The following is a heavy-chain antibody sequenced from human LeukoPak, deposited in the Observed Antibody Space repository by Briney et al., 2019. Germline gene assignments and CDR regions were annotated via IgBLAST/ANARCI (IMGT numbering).Heavy chain of an antibody. CDR2: IYTSGST. Sequence: SETLSLTCTVSGGSISSYYWSWIRQPAGKGLEWIGRIYTSGSTNYNPSLKSRVTMSVDTSKNQFSLKLSSVTAADTAVYYCARGAARLRTTYYYYMDVWGKGTTVTVSS. D-gene: IGHD6-6*01. V-gene: IGHV4-4*07. CDR1: GGSISSYY. CDR3: ARGAARLRTTYYYYMDV. J-gene: IGHJ6*03.